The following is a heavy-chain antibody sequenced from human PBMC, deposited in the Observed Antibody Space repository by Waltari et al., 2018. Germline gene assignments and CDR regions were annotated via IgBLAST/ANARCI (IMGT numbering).Heavy chain of an antibody. D-gene: IGHD6-13*01. J-gene: IGHJ4*02. CDR1: GYSFTSYW. CDR2: IYPGDSGT. CDR3: ARLWQQLAPDY. V-gene: IGHV5-51*01. Sequence: EVQLVQSGAEVKKPGESLKISCKGSGYSFTSYWIGWVRQMPGKGLEWRGIIYPGDSGTRYSPSVQRQSTVSADNPIITAYLQWSSLKASDTAMYYCARLWQQLAPDYWGQGTLVTVSS.